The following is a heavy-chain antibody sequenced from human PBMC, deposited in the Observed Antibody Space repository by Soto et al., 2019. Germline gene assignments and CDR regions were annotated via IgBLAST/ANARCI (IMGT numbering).Heavy chain of an antibody. D-gene: IGHD4-17*01. CDR1: GYTFTSYG. J-gene: IGHJ3*02. CDR2: ISAYNGNT. CDR3: ARDRDDYGEGAFDI. Sequence: GASVKVSCKASGYTFTSYGISWVRQAPGQGLEWMGWISAYNGNTNYAQKFQGRVTMTRDTSTSTVYMELSSLRSEDTAVYYCARDRDDYGEGAFDIWGQGTMVTVSS. V-gene: IGHV1-18*01.